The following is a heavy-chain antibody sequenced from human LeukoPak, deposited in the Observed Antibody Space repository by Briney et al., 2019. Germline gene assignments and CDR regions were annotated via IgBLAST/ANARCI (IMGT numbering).Heavy chain of an antibody. CDR1: GCTISTYA. V-gene: IGHV1-69*13. D-gene: IGHD3-10*01. CDR3: ARARGGGNSDAFDM. J-gene: IGHJ3*02. CDR2: IIPMFGTP. Sequence: SVKVSCKASGCTISTYASSWVRQAPGHGLEWMGGIIPMFGTPNYAQKFQGRVTITADDSTSTAYMELSSLRSEDTAVYYCARARGGGNSDAFDMWGQGILVTVSS.